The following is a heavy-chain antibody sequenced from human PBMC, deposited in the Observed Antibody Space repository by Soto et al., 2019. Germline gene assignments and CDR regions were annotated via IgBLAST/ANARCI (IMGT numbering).Heavy chain of an antibody. D-gene: IGHD2-2*01. CDR1: GFIFDDFS. J-gene: IGHJ4*02. Sequence: EVQLVESGGVVVQPGGSLRLSCDASGFIFDDFSMHWVRQAPGKGLEWVSLIGRDGINTYYADSVKGRFTISRDNSKNSLYLQMNSLTTEDPALYYCAKECGDASWASYDSWGQGTLVTVSS. CDR2: IGRDGINT. CDR3: AKECGDASWASYDS. V-gene: IGHV3-43*01.